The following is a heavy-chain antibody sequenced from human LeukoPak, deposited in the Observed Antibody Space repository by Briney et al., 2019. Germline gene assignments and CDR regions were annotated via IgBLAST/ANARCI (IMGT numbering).Heavy chain of an antibody. CDR3: AKDRLTYNYDSSGYGMDV. CDR2: INHSGST. V-gene: IGHV4-34*01. CDR1: GGSFSGYY. D-gene: IGHD3-22*01. Sequence: SETLSLTCAVYGGSFSGYYWSWIRQPPGKGLEWIGEINHSGSTNYNPSLKSRVTISVDTSKNQFSLKLSSVTAADTAVYYCAKDRLTYNYDSSGYGMDVWGQGTTVTVSS. J-gene: IGHJ6*02.